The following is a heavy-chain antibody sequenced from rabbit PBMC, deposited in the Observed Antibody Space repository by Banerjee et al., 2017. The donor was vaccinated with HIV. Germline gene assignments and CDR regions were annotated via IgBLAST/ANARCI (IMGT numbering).Heavy chain of an antibody. V-gene: IGHV1S45*01. J-gene: IGHJ6*01. CDR3: ARSGAGTSYSYGLDL. D-gene: IGHD8-1*01. CDR2: IATGSGSI. Sequence: EESGGGLVQPEGSLALTCTASGFYLSSRYWICWVRQAPGKGLEWIACIATGSGSINYASWAKGRFTISKASWTTVTLQMTSLTAADTATYFCARSGAGTSYSYGLDLWGPGTLVTVS. CDR1: GFYLSSRYW.